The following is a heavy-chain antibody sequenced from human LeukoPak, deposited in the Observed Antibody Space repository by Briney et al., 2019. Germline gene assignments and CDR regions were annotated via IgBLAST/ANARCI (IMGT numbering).Heavy chain of an antibody. Sequence: GGSLRLSCAASGFTFSSYRMSWVRQAPGKGLEWVANIKQDESEKYYVDSVKGRFTISRDNAKNSLYLQMNSLRAEDTAVYYCARDRSLEWSFDYWGQGTLVTVSS. J-gene: IGHJ4*02. D-gene: IGHD3-3*01. CDR2: IKQDESEK. CDR3: ARDRSLEWSFDY. CDR1: GFTFSSYR. V-gene: IGHV3-7*01.